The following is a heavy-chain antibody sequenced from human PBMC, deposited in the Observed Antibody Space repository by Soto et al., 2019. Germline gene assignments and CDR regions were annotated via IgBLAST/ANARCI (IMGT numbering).Heavy chain of an antibody. CDR2: IYYSGST. V-gene: IGHV4-31*03. CDR1: GGSISSGGYY. J-gene: IGHJ4*02. CDR3: ARGYIVATITGGAHDY. Sequence: QVQLQESGPGLVKPSQTLSLTCTVSGGSISSGGYYWSWIRQHPGKGLEWIGYIYYSGSTYYNPSLKSRVTISVDTSKNQFSLKLSTVTAADTAVYYCARGYIVATITGGAHDYWGQGTLVTVSS. D-gene: IGHD5-12*01.